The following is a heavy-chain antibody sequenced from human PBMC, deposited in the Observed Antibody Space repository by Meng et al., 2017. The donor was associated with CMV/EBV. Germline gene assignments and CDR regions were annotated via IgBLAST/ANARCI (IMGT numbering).Heavy chain of an antibody. CDR1: GGSISSSNG. D-gene: IGHD2-2*01. CDR2: IYHSGST. V-gene: IGHV4-4*02. J-gene: IGHJ1*01. Sequence: SGGSISSSNGWSWVRQPPGKGLEWIGEIYHSGSTNYNPSLKSRVTISVDKSKNQFSLKLSSVTAADTAVYYCASFIVVVPAAAAYFQHWGQGALVTVSS. CDR3: ASFIVVVPAAAAYFQH.